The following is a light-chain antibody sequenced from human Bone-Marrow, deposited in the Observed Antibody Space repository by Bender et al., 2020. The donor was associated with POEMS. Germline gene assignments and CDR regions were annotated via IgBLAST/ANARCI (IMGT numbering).Light chain of an antibody. CDR3: SSWDDSLSGWV. V-gene: IGLV2-23*01. Sequence: QSALTQPASVSGSPGQSITISCTGTSSNFGSYSLVSWYQQLPGKAPKLIIYEGTERPSGVPARFSGSKSGTSASLAISDIQSEDEGDYYCSSWDDSLSGWVFGGGTKLTVL. CDR1: SSNFGSYSL. CDR2: EGT. J-gene: IGLJ3*02.